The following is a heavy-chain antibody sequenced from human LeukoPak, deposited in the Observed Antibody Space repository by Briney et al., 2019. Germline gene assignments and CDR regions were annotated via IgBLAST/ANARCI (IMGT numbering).Heavy chain of an antibody. V-gene: IGHV3-74*01. D-gene: IGHD3-10*01. Sequence: GGSLRLSCAASGFTFSYNWMHWVRQAPGKGLVWVSRISSDGRTTHYADSVKGRFTISSDSAKNTLFLQMNDLRAEDTAVYYCLGYYSGSPNWGQETLVTVSS. CDR2: ISSDGRTT. J-gene: IGHJ4*02. CDR3: LGYYSGSPN. CDR1: GFTFSYNW.